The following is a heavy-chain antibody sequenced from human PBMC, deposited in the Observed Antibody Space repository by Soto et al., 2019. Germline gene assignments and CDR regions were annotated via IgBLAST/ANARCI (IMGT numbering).Heavy chain of an antibody. CDR3: AREGYSSGWRDYYYYGMYV. J-gene: IGHJ6*02. V-gene: IGHV6-1*01. Sequence: SQTLSLTCAISGDSVSSNSAAWNWIRQSPSRGLEWLGRTYYRSKWYNDYAVSVKSRITINPDTSKNQFSLQLNSVTPEDTAVYYCAREGYSSGWRDYYYYGMYVRAQRTTVTVSS. D-gene: IGHD6-19*01. CDR2: TYYRSKWYN. CDR1: GDSVSSNSAA.